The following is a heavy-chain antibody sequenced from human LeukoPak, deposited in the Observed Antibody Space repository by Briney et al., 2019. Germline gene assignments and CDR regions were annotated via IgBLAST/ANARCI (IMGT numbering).Heavy chain of an antibody. Sequence: SETLSLTCSVSGGSVRSGSFYWSWIRQAPGKRLEWIGYIYYTGSTDYNPSLKSRVTMSVDTSKNQFSLRLRSVTAADTAVYFCARATPWLLPGYWGQGTLVTVSS. CDR1: GGSVRSGSFY. CDR2: IYYTGST. V-gene: IGHV4-61*01. J-gene: IGHJ4*02. D-gene: IGHD3-22*01. CDR3: ARATPWLLPGY.